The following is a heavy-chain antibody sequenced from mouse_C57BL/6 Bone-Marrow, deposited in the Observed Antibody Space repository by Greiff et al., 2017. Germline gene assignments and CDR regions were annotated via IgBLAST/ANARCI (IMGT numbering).Heavy chain of an antibody. CDR2: FDPEDGET. CDR3: ARSIYNDYDRFAD. J-gene: IGHJ3*01. V-gene: IGHV14-2*01. D-gene: IGHD2-4*01. Sequence: VQLQQSGAELVKPGASVKLSCTASGFNINDYYMHWVKQRTEQGLEWIGRFDPEDGETKYAPKLQGKATITADTSSNTAYLQLSSLTSEDAAVYYCARSIYNDYDRFADWGQGTLVTVSA. CDR1: GFNINDYY.